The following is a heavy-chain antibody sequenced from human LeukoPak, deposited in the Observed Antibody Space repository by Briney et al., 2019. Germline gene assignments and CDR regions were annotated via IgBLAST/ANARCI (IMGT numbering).Heavy chain of an antibody. CDR2: ITGNSVRT. V-gene: IGHV3-23*01. J-gene: IGHJ3*02. CDR3: AKPSREWLIYAFDI. D-gene: IGHD6-19*01. CDR1: GFTFNNYA. Sequence: PGGSLRLSCAASGFTFNNYAMNWVRQAPGKGLEWVSGITGNSVRTYYADSVKGRFTISRDNSKNTLFLQMNSLRAEDTAIYYCAKPSREWLIYAFDIWGQGTVATVSS.